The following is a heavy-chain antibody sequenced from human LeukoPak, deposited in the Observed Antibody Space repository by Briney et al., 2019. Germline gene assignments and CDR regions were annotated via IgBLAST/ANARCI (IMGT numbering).Heavy chain of an antibody. CDR3: ARAYRGYSYATGIDH. CDR2: ISYSGST. J-gene: IGHJ4*02. CDR1: GGSFSGYY. V-gene: IGHV4-34*01. Sequence: SETLSLTCAVYGGSFSGYYWSWIRQSPGKGLEWIGEISYSGSTNYNPSLKSRVTISVDTSKNQFSLKLISVTAADTAMYYCARAYRGYSYATGIDHWGQGTLVTVSS. D-gene: IGHD5-18*01.